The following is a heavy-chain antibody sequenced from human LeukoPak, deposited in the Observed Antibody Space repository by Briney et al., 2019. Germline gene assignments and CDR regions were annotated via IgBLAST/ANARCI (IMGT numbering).Heavy chain of an antibody. V-gene: IGHV4-34*01. CDR1: GGSFSGYY. CDR2: INHSGST. Sequence: SETLSLTCAVYGGSFSGYYWSWIRQPPGKGLEWIGEINHSGSTNYNPSLKSRVTISVGTSKNQFSLKLSSVTAADTAVYYCARGGAGDCSGGSCLYYFDYWGQGTLVTVSS. CDR3: ARGGAGDCSGGSCLYYFDY. D-gene: IGHD2-15*01. J-gene: IGHJ4*02.